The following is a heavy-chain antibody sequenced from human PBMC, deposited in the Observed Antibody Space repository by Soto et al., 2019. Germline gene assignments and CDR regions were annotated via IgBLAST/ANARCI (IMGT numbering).Heavy chain of an antibody. CDR1: GFTFSSYS. V-gene: IGHV3-9*01. D-gene: IGHD2-15*01. CDR2: ISWNSKNI. CDR3: AKDSSGGILDAFDI. Sequence: PGGSLRLSCAASGFTFSSYSMHWVRQAPGKGLEWVSGISWNSKNIGYADSVKGRFTISRDNAKNSLYLRMNSLRAEDTALYYCAKDSSGGILDAFDIWGQGTMVTVSS. J-gene: IGHJ3*02.